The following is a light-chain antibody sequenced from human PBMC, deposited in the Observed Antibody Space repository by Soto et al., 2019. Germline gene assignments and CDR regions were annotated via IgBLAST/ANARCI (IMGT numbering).Light chain of an antibody. CDR2: DDS. V-gene: IGLV3-21*02. Sequence: SYELTQPPSVSVAPGQTAKITCGGTNLGSKSVHWYQQKPGQAPVLVVYDDSERPSGIPERFSGSNSGNTATLIISRVEAGDEADYYCQVWDSSSDHPGVFGGGTKLTVL. J-gene: IGLJ3*02. CDR3: QVWDSSSDHPGV. CDR1: NLGSKS.